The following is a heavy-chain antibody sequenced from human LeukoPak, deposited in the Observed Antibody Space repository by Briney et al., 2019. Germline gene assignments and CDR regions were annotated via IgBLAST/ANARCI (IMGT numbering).Heavy chain of an antibody. D-gene: IGHD6-13*01. CDR3: ARAIAAAGNTWFDP. CDR2: ISYDGSNK. J-gene: IGHJ5*02. Sequence: QPGGSLRLSCAASGFTFSSYAMHWVRQAPGKALEWVAVISYDGSNKYYADSVKGRFTISRDNSKNTLYLQMNSLRPEDTAVYYCARAIAAAGNTWFDPWGQGTLVTVSS. V-gene: IGHV3-30*04. CDR1: GFTFSSYA.